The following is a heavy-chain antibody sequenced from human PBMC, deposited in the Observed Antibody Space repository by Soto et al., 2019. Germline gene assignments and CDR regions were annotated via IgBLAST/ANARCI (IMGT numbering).Heavy chain of an antibody. V-gene: IGHV4-31*03. CDR3: ARAPCYLIKQQLVNWFDL. CDR1: GGSISSGGYY. Sequence: SETLSLTCTVSGGSISSGGYYWSWIRQHPGKGLEWIGYIYYSGSTYYNPSLKSRVTISVDTSKNQFSLKLSSVTAADTAVYYCARAPCYLIKQQLVNWFDLWGQGTLVTVSS. J-gene: IGHJ5*02. CDR2: IYYSGST. D-gene: IGHD6-13*01.